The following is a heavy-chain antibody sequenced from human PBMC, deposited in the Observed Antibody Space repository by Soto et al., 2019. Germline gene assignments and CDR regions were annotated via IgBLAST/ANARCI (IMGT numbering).Heavy chain of an antibody. CDR1: GGSISIYY. D-gene: IGHD3-3*01. V-gene: IGHV4-59*01. CDR3: ARDQDVFYDFWSPRDYYYDYGMDV. J-gene: IGHJ6*02. Sequence: SETLSLTCTVSGGSISIYYWSLIRQPPGKGLEWIGYIYCSGGTNYNPSLKSRVTISVDTSKNQFSLRLSSVTAADTAVYYCARDQDVFYDFWSPRDYYYDYGMDVWGQGTRVTVSS. CDR2: IYCSGGT.